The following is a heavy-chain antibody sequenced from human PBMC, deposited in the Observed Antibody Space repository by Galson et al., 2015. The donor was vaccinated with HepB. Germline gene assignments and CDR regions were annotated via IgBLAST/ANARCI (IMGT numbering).Heavy chain of an antibody. J-gene: IGHJ4*02. CDR2: TSTYNGHT. D-gene: IGHD6-19*01. CDR1: GYTFTNYS. CDR3: ARAVAGLKLDY. Sequence: SVKVSCKASGYTFTNYSITWVRQAPGQGLEWMGWTSTYNGHTNLTQKFQDRVTMTTHTSTTTAYMQLRSLTSDDTAVYYCARAVAGLKLDYWDQGTLVSGSS. V-gene: IGHV1-18*04.